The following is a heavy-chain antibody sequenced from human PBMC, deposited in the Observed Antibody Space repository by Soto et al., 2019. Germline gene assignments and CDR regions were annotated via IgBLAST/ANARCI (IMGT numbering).Heavy chain of an antibody. J-gene: IGHJ4*02. Sequence: SETLSLTCSVSAGSLTNYYWTWIRQSPGKGLEWIGEIYHTGSTKYNPSLEGRVAISLDMSKNQFSLTLTSATPADSAVYYCARGGRGSGLYFLYYFDLWGQGTLVTVSS. CDR2: IYHTGST. CDR3: ARGGRGSGLYFLYYFDL. D-gene: IGHD3-22*01. CDR1: AGSLTNYY. V-gene: IGHV4-59*01.